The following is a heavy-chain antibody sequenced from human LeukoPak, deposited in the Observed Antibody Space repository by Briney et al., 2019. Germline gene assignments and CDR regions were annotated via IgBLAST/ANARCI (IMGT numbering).Heavy chain of an antibody. Sequence: SETLSLTCAVYGGSFSGYYWSWIRQPPGKGLEWIGEINHSGSTNYNPSLKGRVTISVDTSKNQFSLKLSSVTAADTAVYYCARGIVRQWLVFSRGPYDYWGQGTLVTVSS. CDR3: ARGIVRQWLVFSRGPYDY. V-gene: IGHV4-34*01. CDR2: INHSGST. J-gene: IGHJ4*02. CDR1: GGSFSGYY. D-gene: IGHD6-19*01.